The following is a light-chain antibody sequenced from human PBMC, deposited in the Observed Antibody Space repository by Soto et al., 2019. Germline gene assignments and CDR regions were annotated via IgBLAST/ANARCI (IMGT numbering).Light chain of an antibody. V-gene: IGKV3-20*01. J-gene: IGKJ2*01. CDR3: QQFADSVYT. Sequence: EIVLTQSPGTLSLSPGERATLSCRASQSVSSSYLAWYHQKPGQAPRLLIYGASNRATGIPDRFSGSGSGIDFTLTISRLEPEDFAVYYCQQFADSVYTFGQGTKLEIK. CDR2: GAS. CDR1: QSVSSSY.